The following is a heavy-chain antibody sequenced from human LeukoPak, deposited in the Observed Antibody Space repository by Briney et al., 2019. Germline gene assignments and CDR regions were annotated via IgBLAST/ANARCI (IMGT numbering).Heavy chain of an antibody. Sequence: SETLSLTCTVSGGSISSSSYYWGWIRQPPGKGLEWIGSIYYSGSTYYNPSLKSRVTISVDTSKNQFSLKLSSVTAADTAVYYCAVNSYGYIFWGQGTLVTVSS. J-gene: IGHJ4*02. CDR2: IYYSGST. V-gene: IGHV4-39*01. CDR1: GGSISSSSYY. CDR3: AVNSYGYIF. D-gene: IGHD5-18*01.